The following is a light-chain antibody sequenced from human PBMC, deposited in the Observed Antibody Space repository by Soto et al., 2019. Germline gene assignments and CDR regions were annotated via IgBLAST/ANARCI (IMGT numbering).Light chain of an antibody. V-gene: IGKV1-5*03. CDR1: QTIRSW. CDR2: TAS. J-gene: IGKJ1*01. CDR3: QHYNSYSEA. Sequence: DIQMTQSPSSRSASVGDRVTITCRASQTIRSWLAWYQQKPGQAPKLLIYTASTLKSGVPSRFSGSGSGTEFPLTISSLQPDDFATYYCQHYNSYSEAFGQGTKVDI.